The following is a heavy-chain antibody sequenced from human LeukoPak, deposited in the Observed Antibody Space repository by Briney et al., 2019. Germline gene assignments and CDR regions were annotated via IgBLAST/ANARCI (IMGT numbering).Heavy chain of an antibody. V-gene: IGHV1-8*01. Sequence: ASVRVSCKASGYTFTDYDINWVRQATGQGLEWMGWMNPYTGDTGYVGKFRGRVTMTRNASIDTAYIELSGLRSDDTAIYYCTRGSLSGSSRDYWGQGTLVTVSS. CDR3: TRGSLSGSSRDY. D-gene: IGHD1-26*01. CDR2: MNPYTGDT. CDR1: GYTFTDYD. J-gene: IGHJ4*02.